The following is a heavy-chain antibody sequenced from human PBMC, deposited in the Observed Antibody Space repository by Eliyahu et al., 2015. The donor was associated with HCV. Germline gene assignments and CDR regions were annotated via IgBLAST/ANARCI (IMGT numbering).Heavy chain of an antibody. D-gene: IGHD6-19*01. J-gene: IGHJ5*01. CDR3: ARDFGWNRFDS. Sequence: ASGFTFSYNWMSWIRQAPGKGLEWVANIDQDGTERNYVDSVKGRFSISRDNAKNSLFLQMNSLRAEDMAVYYCARDFGWNRFDSWGQGTLVTVSS. CDR2: IDQDGTER. V-gene: IGHV3-7*01. CDR1: GFTFSYNW.